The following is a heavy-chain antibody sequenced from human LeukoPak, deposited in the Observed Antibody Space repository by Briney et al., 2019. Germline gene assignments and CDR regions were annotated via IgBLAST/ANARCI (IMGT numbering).Heavy chain of an antibody. CDR3: AGGRTSAYYYYMDV. V-gene: IGHV4-39*01. Sequence: SETLSLTCTVSGGSISSSSYYWGWIRQPPGKGLEWIGSIYYSGSTYYNPSLKSRVTISVDTSKNQFSLKLSSVTAADTAVYYCAGGRTSAYYYYMDVWGKGTTVTVSS. J-gene: IGHJ6*03. CDR2: IYYSGST. D-gene: IGHD3-16*01. CDR1: GGSISSSSYY.